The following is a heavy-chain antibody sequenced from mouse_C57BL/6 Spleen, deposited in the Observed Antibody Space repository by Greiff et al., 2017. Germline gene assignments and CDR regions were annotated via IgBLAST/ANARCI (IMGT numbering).Heavy chain of an antibody. V-gene: IGHV1-72*01. CDR3: AREVLYDGYYDYAMDY. J-gene: IGHJ4*01. CDR2: IDPHSGGT. D-gene: IGHD2-3*01. Sequence: VQLQQPGAELVKPGASVKLSCKASGYTFTSYWMHWVKQRPGRGLEWIGRIDPHSGGTKYNEKFKSKATLTVDKPSSTAYMQLSSLTSEDSAVYYCAREVLYDGYYDYAMDYWGQGTSVTVSS. CDR1: GYTFTSYW.